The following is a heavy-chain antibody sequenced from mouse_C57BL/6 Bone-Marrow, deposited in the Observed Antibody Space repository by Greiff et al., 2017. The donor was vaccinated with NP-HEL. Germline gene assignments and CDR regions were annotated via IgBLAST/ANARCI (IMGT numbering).Heavy chain of an antibody. CDR3: AKNYPYYYGSSEYYAMDY. CDR1: GFSLTSYG. D-gene: IGHD1-1*01. CDR2: IWRGGST. Sequence: VQLVESGPGLVQPSQSLSITCTVSGFSLTSYGVHWVRQSPGKGLEWLGVIWRGGSTDYNAAFMSRLSITKDNSKSQVFFKMNSLQADDTAIYYCAKNYPYYYGSSEYYAMDYWGQGTSVTVSS. V-gene: IGHV2-5*01. J-gene: IGHJ4*01.